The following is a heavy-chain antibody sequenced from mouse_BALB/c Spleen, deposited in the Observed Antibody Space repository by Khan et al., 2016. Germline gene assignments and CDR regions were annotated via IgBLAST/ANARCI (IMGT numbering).Heavy chain of an antibody. J-gene: IGHJ1*01. Sequence: EVELVESGGGLVKPGGSLKLSCAASGFTFSDFYMYWIRQTPEKRLEWVATISHGGRYTYYPDSLKGRFTISRDNAKNNLYLQMTSLKSEDTAIYYWARAGNTYTYWFFDVWGAGTAVTVSS. CDR2: ISHGGRYT. V-gene: IGHV5-4*02. D-gene: IGHD1-1*01. CDR1: GFTFSDFY. CDR3: ARAGNTYTYWFFDV.